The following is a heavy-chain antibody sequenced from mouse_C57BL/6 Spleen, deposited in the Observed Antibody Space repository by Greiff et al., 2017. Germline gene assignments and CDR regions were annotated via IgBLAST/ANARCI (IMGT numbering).Heavy chain of an antibody. Sequence: VQLQHSGAELVRPGASVTLSCKASGYTFTDYEMHWVKQTPVHGLEWIGAIDPETGGTAYNQKFKGKAILTADKSSSTAYMELRSLTSEDSAVYYCTNYWGFAYWGQGTLVTVSA. J-gene: IGHJ3*01. V-gene: IGHV1-15*01. CDR2: IDPETGGT. CDR3: TNYWGFAY. CDR1: GYTFTDYE. D-gene: IGHD1-1*02.